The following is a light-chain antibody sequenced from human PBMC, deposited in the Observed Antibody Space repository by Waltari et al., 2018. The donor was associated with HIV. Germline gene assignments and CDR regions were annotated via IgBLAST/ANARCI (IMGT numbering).Light chain of an antibody. CDR2: WAS. V-gene: IGKV4-1*01. J-gene: IGKJ4*01. CDR1: QSVLYSSNNKNY. CDR3: QQYYSRPPT. Sequence: DIVMTQSPESLAVSLGERATIHCKSSQSVLYSSNNKNYLSWYQQKPGQGPKLLIYWASTRESGVPDRFSGSGSGTDFTLTISDLQAEDVAVYYCQQYYSRPPTFGGGTKVEIK.